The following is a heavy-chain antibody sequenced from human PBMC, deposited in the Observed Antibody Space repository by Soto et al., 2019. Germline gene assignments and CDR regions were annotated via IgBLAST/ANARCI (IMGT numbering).Heavy chain of an antibody. CDR1: GYNFVNYG. D-gene: IGHD2-2*01. V-gene: IGHV1-18*01. CDR3: ARDEVPAANWLDP. Sequence: ASVKVSCKTSGYNFVNYGVTWVRQAPGQGLEWMGWISGYKGNTKYAQKFQGRVTMTTDTSTSTAYMELRSLRSDDTAVYYCARDEVPAANWLDPWGQGTLVTVSS. J-gene: IGHJ5*02. CDR2: ISGYKGNT.